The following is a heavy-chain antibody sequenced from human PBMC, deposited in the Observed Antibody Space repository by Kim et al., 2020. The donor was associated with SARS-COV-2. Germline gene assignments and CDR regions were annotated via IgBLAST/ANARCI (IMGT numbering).Heavy chain of an antibody. Sequence: GGSLRLSCAASGFTFSSYWMSWVRQAPGKGLEWVANIKQDGSEKYYVDSVKGRFTISRDNAKNSLYLQMNSLRAEDTAVYYCAREGIGSGSYYPSRYYYYGMDVWGQGTTVPVPS. J-gene: IGHJ6*02. V-gene: IGHV3-7*01. CDR2: IKQDGSEK. CDR1: GFTFSSYW. CDR3: AREGIGSGSYYPSRYYYYGMDV. D-gene: IGHD3-10*01.